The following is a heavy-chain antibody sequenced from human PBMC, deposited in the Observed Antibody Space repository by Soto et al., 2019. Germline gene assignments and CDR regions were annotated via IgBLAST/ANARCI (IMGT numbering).Heavy chain of an antibody. CDR3: ARHPGYDFWSGLDV. D-gene: IGHD3-3*01. J-gene: IGHJ6*02. V-gene: IGHV5-51*01. CDR2: IYPDDSDT. Sequence: PGESLKISCKGSGYSFSKYWIGWVRQMPGKDLEWMAIIYPDDSDTRYSPSFQGQVTISADKSISTAYLQWSSLKASDTAMYYCARHPGYDFWSGLDVWGQGTTVTVSS. CDR1: GYSFSKYW.